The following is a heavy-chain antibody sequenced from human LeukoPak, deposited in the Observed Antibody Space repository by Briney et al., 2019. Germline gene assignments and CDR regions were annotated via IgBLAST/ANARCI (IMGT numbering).Heavy chain of an antibody. CDR3: AEDSRLLRYPDY. Sequence: GGSLRLSCAASGFILSSYAMTWVRQAPGKGLEWVSTITVVGSTYYADSVKGRFTISRDNSKNTLYLQMNSLRAEDTAVYYCAEDSRLLRYPDYWGQGTLVTVSS. J-gene: IGHJ4*02. CDR2: ITVVGST. CDR1: GFILSSYA. D-gene: IGHD3-9*01. V-gene: IGHV3-23*01.